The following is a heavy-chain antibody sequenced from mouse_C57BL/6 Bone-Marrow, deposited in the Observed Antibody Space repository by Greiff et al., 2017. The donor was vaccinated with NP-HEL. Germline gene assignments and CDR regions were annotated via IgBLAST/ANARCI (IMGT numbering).Heavy chain of an antibody. V-gene: IGHV5-4*01. Sequence: EVKLMESGGGLVKPGGSLKLSCAASGFTFSSYAMSWVRQTPEKRLEWVATISDGGSYTYYPDNVKGRFTISRDNAKNNLYLQMSHLKSEDTAMYYCAREKDWVWFAYWGQGTLVTVSA. D-gene: IGHD4-1*01. CDR1: GFTFSSYA. CDR2: ISDGGSYT. CDR3: AREKDWVWFAY. J-gene: IGHJ3*01.